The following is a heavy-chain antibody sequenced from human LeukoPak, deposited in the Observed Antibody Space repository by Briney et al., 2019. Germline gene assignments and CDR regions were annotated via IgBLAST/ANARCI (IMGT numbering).Heavy chain of an antibody. CDR1: GFTLSSYW. CDR3: ARSGRNYDDAFDI. J-gene: IGHJ3*02. CDR2: IKQDGSEK. D-gene: IGHD3-3*01. Sequence: PGGSLRLSCAASGFTLSSYWMSWVRQAPGKGLEWLANIKQDGSEKYYVDSVKGRFTISRDNARNSLYLQMNSLRAEDTAVYYCARSGRNYDDAFDIWGQGTMVTVSS. V-gene: IGHV3-7*01.